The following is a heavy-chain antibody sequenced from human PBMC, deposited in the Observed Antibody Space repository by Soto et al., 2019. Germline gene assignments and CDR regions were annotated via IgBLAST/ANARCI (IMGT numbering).Heavy chain of an antibody. J-gene: IGHJ4*02. CDR1: GYSFTSYW. CDR2: IYPGDSDT. CDR3: ARHLEGLLWFGELLLDY. Sequence: GESLKISCKGSGYSFTSYWIGWVRQMPGKGLEWMGIIYPGDSDTRYSPSFQGQVTISADKSISTAYLQWSSLKASDTAMYYCARHLEGLLWFGELLLDYWGQGTLVTVSS. V-gene: IGHV5-51*01. D-gene: IGHD3-10*01.